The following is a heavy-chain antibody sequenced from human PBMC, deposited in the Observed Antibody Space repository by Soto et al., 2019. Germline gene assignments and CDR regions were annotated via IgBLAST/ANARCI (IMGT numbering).Heavy chain of an antibody. CDR3: ALHTATLRFLPDYYYYGMDV. Sequence: EVQLLESGGGLVQPGGSLRLSCAASGFTFSSYAMSWVRQAPGKGLEWVSAISGSGGSTYYADSVKGRFTISRDNSKNTLYLQMNSLRAEDTAVYYCALHTATLRFLPDYYYYGMDVWGQGTTVTVSS. CDR1: GFTFSSYA. J-gene: IGHJ6*02. CDR2: ISGSGGST. V-gene: IGHV3-23*01. D-gene: IGHD5-18*01.